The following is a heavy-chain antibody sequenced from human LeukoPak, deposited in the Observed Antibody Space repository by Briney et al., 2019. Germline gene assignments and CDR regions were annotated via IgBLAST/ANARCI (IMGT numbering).Heavy chain of an antibody. V-gene: IGHV3-48*03. Sequence: PGGSLRLSCAASGFTFSSYEMNWVRQAPGKGLEWVSYISSSGSTIYYADSVKGRFTISRDNAKNSLYLQMNSLRAVDTAVYYCARDQKVGEPSGFDYWGQGTLVTVSS. CDR2: ISSSGSTI. CDR3: ARDQKVGEPSGFDY. J-gene: IGHJ4*02. CDR1: GFTFSSYE. D-gene: IGHD1-26*01.